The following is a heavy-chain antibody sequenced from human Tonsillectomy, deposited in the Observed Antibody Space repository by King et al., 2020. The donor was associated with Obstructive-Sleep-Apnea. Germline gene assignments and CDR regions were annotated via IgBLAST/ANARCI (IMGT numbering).Heavy chain of an antibody. CDR1: GFTFSSYA. J-gene: IGHJ4*02. CDR2: ISSNGGST. D-gene: IGHD1-1*01. V-gene: IGHV3-64D*06. Sequence: VQLVESGGGLVQPGGSLRLSCSASGFTFSSYAMHWVRQAPGKGLEYVSAISSNGGSTYYADSVKGRFTISRDNSKYTLYLQMSSLRAEDTAVYYCVKNWNDVKDYFDYWGQGTLVTVSS. CDR3: VKNWNDVKDYFDY.